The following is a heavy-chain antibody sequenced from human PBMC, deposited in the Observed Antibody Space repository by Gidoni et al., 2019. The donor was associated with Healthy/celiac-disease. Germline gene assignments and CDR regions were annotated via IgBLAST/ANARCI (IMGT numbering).Heavy chain of an antibody. D-gene: IGHD6-13*01. Sequence: QVQLQESGPGLVKPSETLSLTCTVSGGSLSSYYWSWIRQPPGKGLEWIGYIYYSGSTNYNPSLKSRVTISVDTSKNQFSLKLSSVTAADTAVYYCARVSGYPWDYYGMDVWGQGTTVTVSS. CDR1: GGSLSSYY. CDR2: IYYSGST. J-gene: IGHJ6*02. V-gene: IGHV4-59*01. CDR3: ARVSGYPWDYYGMDV.